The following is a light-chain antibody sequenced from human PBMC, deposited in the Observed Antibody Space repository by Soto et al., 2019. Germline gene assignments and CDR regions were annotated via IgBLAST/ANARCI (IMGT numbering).Light chain of an antibody. CDR1: QSVSSSY. Sequence: EIVMTQSPATLSVSPGERATLSCRASQSVSSSYLAWYQQKPGQAPRFLIYGTSSRATGIPDRFSGSGSGTEFTLTISSLQSEDFAVYYCQQYNNWPLTCGGGTKGDIK. CDR2: GTS. J-gene: IGKJ4*01. CDR3: QQYNNWPLT. V-gene: IGKV3D-15*01.